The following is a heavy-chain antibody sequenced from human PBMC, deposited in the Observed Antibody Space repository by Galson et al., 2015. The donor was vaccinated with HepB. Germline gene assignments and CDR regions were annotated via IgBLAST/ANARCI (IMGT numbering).Heavy chain of an antibody. J-gene: IGHJ4*02. CDR3: AKLTFPSIAATRKSFDS. CDR1: GFTFATYA. D-gene: IGHD6-6*01. V-gene: IGHV3-23*01. Sequence: SLRLSCAASGFTFATYAMSWVRQAPGKGLEWVSMISGSGTSTYFAHSVKGRFTFFRDNSKNILYLKMNSLRAEDTAVYYCAKLTFPSIAATRKSFDSWGQGSLVTVSS. CDR2: ISGSGTST.